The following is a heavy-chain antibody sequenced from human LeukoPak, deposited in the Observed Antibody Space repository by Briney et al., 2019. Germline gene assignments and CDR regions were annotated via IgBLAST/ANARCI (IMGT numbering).Heavy chain of an antibody. J-gene: IGHJ5*02. CDR2: IYHSGST. CDR3: ARWGTVTTGWFDP. V-gene: IGHV4-38-2*01. Sequence: SETLSLTCAVSGYSISSGYYCGWIRQPPGKGLEWIGSIYHSGSTYYNPSLKSRVTISVDTSKNQFSLKLSSVTAADTAVYYCARWGTVTTGWFDPWGQGTLVTVSS. CDR1: GYSISSGYY. D-gene: IGHD4-17*01.